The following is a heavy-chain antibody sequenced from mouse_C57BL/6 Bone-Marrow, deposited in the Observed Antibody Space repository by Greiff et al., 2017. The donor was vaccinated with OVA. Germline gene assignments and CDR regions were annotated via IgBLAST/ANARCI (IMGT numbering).Heavy chain of an antibody. Sequence: VQLQQSGAELARPGASVKLSCKASGYTFTSYGISWVKQRTGQGLEWIGEIYPRSGNTYYNEKFKGKATLTADKSSSTAYMELRSLTSEYSAVYVCARMGGYYAPEGFAYWGRGTLVTVSA. D-gene: IGHD2-1*01. CDR1: GYTFTSYG. V-gene: IGHV1-81*01. J-gene: IGHJ3*01. CDR3: ARMGGYYAPEGFAY. CDR2: IYPRSGNT.